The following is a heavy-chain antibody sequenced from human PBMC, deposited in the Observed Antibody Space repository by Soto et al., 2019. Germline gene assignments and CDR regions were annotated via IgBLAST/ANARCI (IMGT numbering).Heavy chain of an antibody. V-gene: IGHV3-30*18. CDR3: AKDPAYCGGDCDAFDI. CDR2: ISYDGSNK. D-gene: IGHD2-21*02. Sequence: QVQLVESGGGVVQPGRSLRLSCAASGFTFSSYGMHWVRQAPGKGLEWVAVISYDGSNKYYADSVKGRFTISRDNSKNPLYLEMNSLRAEDTAVYYCAKDPAYCGGDCDAFDIWGQGTMVTVSS. CDR1: GFTFSSYG. J-gene: IGHJ3*02.